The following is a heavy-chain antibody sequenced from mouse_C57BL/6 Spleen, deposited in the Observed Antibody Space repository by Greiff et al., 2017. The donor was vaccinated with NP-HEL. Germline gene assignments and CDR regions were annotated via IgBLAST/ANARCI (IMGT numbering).Heavy chain of an antibody. D-gene: IGHD1-1*01. CDR3: ARSDGSSSAWFAY. J-gene: IGHJ3*01. CDR1: GYTFTSYW. CDR2: INPSSGYT. Sequence: VQLQQSGAELAKPGASVKLSCKASGYTFTSYWMHWVKQRPGQGLEWIGYINPSSGYTKYNQKFKDKATLTADKSSSTAYMQLSSLTYDDSAVYYCARSDGSSSAWFAYWGQGTLVTVSA. V-gene: IGHV1-7*01.